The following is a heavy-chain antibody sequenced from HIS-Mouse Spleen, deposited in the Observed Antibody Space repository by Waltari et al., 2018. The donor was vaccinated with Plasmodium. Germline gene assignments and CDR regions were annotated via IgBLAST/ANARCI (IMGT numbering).Heavy chain of an antibody. J-gene: IGHJ2*01. Sequence: EVQLVESGGGLVQPGGSLRLPCAASGFPVSSYWMRWVRQAPGKGWEWEGNIKQGGSEKEYVDAVKGRFTIARDNAKNSLYLQMNSLRAEDTAVYYCASSWYWYFDLWGRGTLVTVSS. CDR1: GFPVSSYW. V-gene: IGHV3-7*01. CDR2: IKQGGSEK. D-gene: IGHD6-13*01. CDR3: ASSWYWYFDL.